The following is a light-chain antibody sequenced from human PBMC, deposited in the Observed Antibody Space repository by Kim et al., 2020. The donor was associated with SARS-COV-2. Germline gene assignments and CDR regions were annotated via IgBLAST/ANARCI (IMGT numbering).Light chain of an antibody. CDR2: AAN. J-gene: IGKJ1*01. V-gene: IGKV3-15*01. CDR1: QSVSSN. Sequence: EIVMTQSPATLSVSPGETATLSCRASQSVSSNLAWYQQKPGQAPRLLIYAANIRATGVPARFSGSGSGTEFTLTISSLQSEDFAVYYCQQYNNWTFGQGTKVDIK. CDR3: QQYNNWT.